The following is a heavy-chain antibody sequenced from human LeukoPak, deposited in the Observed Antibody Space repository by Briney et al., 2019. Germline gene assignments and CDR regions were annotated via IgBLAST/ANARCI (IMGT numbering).Heavy chain of an antibody. Sequence: EASVKVSRKASGYTFTSYGISWVRQAPGQGLEWMGWISAYNGNTNYAQKLQGRVTMTTDTSTSTAYMELRSLRSDDTAVYYCARDPPGGYYDSSGLGYYWGQGTLVTVSS. D-gene: IGHD3-22*01. J-gene: IGHJ4*02. V-gene: IGHV1-18*01. CDR3: ARDPPGGYYDSSGLGYY. CDR1: GYTFTSYG. CDR2: ISAYNGNT.